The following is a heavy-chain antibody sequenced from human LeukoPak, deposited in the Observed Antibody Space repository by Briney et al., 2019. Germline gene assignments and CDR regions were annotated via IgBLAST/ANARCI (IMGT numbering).Heavy chain of an antibody. D-gene: IGHD2-15*01. CDR1: GGSFSGYY. CDR3: ARGGDIVVVVAATGAFDI. CDR2: INHSGST. Sequence: SETLSLTCAVYGGSFSGYYWSWIRQPPGKGLECIGEINHSGSTNYNPSLKSRVTISVDTSKNQFSLKLSSVTAADTAVYYCARGGDIVVVVAATGAFDIWGQGTMVTVSS. J-gene: IGHJ3*02. V-gene: IGHV4-34*01.